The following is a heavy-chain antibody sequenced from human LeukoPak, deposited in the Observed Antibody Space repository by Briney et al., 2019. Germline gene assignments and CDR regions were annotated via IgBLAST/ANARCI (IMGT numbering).Heavy chain of an antibody. CDR1: GYTFTSYD. CDR2: MNPNSGNT. CDR3: ARGASSYYDSSDYFDY. J-gene: IGHJ4*02. Sequence: VASVKVSCKASGYTFTSYDINWVRQATGQGLEWMGWMNPNSGNTGYAQKLQGRVTMTTDTSTSTAYMELRSLRSDDTAVYYCARGASSYYDSSDYFDYWGQGTLVTVSS. D-gene: IGHD3-22*01. V-gene: IGHV1-8*02.